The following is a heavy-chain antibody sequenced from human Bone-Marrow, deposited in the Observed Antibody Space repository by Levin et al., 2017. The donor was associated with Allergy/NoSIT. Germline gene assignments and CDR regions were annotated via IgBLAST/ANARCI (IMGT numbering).Heavy chain of an antibody. CDR1: GFIFGDYG. D-gene: IGHD2-21*02. CDR2: IRSKGYGGTA. CDR3: TRVGGRSVVLTSFRF. Sequence: GESLKISCTGSGFIFGDYGISWVRQAPGKGLEWVGFIRSKGYGGTAEYAASVKGRFTISRDDSTSIAYLQMNSLRTEDTAMYYCTRVGGRSVVLTSFRFWGQGTLVTVSS. V-gene: IGHV3-49*04. J-gene: IGHJ4*02.